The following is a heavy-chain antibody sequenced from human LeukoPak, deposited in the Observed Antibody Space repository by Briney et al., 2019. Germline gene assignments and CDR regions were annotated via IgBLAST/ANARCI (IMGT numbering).Heavy chain of an antibody. CDR1: GYTLTELS. J-gene: IGHJ6*02. CDR3: ARDRYDYGDSKYYYYYGMDV. V-gene: IGHV1-24*01. Sequence: ASVKVSCKVSGYTLTELSMHWVRQAPGKGLEWMGGFDPEDGETIYAQKFQGRVTMTEDTSTDTAYMELSSLRSEDTAVYYCARDRYDYGDSKYYYYYGMDVWGQGTTVTVSS. CDR2: FDPEDGET. D-gene: IGHD4-17*01.